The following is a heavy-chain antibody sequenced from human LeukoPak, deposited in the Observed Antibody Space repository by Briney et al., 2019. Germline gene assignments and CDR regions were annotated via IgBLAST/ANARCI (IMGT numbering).Heavy chain of an antibody. CDR3: ARDRYDSSGYVPSDFDY. J-gene: IGHJ4*02. CDR2: ISAYNGNT. V-gene: IGHV1-18*01. CDR1: GYTFTSYG. D-gene: IGHD3-22*01. Sequence: ASVKVSCKASGYTFTSYGISWVRQAPGQGLEWMRWISAYNGNTNYAQKLQGRVTMTTDTSTSTAYMELRSLRSDDAAVYYCARDRYDSSGYVPSDFDYWGQGTLVTVSS.